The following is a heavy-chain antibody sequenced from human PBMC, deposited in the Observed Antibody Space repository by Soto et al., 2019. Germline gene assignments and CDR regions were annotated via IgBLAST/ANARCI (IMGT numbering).Heavy chain of an antibody. CDR1: GDAISNYY. CDR2: VHESGST. D-gene: IGHD5-12*01. CDR3: AKDQVDYSYYFDY. Sequence: SSETLSLTCSVSGDAISNYYWSWIRQTPGRGLEWIGCVHESGSTDYNPSLRGRVIISLHTSKSQFTLSLRSATAADTAVYYCAKDQVDYSYYFDYWGQGTLVTVSS. V-gene: IGHV4-59*01. J-gene: IGHJ4*02.